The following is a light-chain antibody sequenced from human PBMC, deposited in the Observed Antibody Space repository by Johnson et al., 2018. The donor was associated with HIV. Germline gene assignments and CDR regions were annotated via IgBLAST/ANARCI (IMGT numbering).Light chain of an antibody. Sequence: QPVLTQPPSVSAAPGQKVTISCSGSSSNIGNNYVSWYQQLPGTAPKLLFYENNKRPSGIPDRFSASKSGTSATLGITGLQTGDEADYYCGTWDSSLRVGFFGTGTKVTVL. V-gene: IGLV1-51*02. CDR1: SSNIGNNY. J-gene: IGLJ1*01. CDR2: ENN. CDR3: GTWDSSLRVGF.